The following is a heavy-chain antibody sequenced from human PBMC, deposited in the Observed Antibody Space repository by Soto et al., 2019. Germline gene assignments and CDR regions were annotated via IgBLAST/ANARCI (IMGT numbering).Heavy chain of an antibody. Sequence: QVQLQESGPGLVEPSQTLSLICTVSGGSISSGDYYWSWIRQLPGKGLEWIGYIYYSGTTFHNPCLKSLVSISVDTSKNLFSLKLSSMTAADTSGYYCARTSGDYGLSKYFQHWGQGTLVTVSS. CDR2: IYYSGTT. CDR1: GGSISSGDYY. CDR3: ARTSGDYGLSKYFQH. V-gene: IGHV4-31*01. J-gene: IGHJ1*01. D-gene: IGHD4-17*01.